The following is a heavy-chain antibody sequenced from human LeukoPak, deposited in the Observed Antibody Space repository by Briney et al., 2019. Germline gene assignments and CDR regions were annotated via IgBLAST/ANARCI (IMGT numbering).Heavy chain of an antibody. D-gene: IGHD2-2*01. CDR2: ISSSSSTI. Sequence: GGSLRLSCAASGFTFSSYSMNWVRQAPGKGLEWVSYISSSSSTIYYADSVKGRFTISRDNAKNSLYLQMNSLRAEDTAVYYCARDGGYCNSTSCYEDDSSGWPSHFDYWGQGTLVTVSS. CDR1: GFTFSSYS. J-gene: IGHJ4*02. V-gene: IGHV3-48*04. CDR3: ARDGGYCNSTSCYEDDSSGWPSHFDY.